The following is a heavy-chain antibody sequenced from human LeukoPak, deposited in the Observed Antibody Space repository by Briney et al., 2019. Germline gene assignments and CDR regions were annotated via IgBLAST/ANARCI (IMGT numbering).Heavy chain of an antibody. CDR3: ARIGGGYRDY. V-gene: IGHV2-70*11. Sequence: SGPTLVNPPQTRTLTCTFSGFSLRTSGMCVSWIRQPPGKALEWLARIDWDDDKYYSTSLKTRLTISKDTSKNQVVLTMTNMDPVDTATYYCARIGGGYRDYWGQGTLVTVSS. J-gene: IGHJ4*02. CDR1: GFSLRTSGMC. D-gene: IGHD3-16*02. CDR2: IDWDDDK.